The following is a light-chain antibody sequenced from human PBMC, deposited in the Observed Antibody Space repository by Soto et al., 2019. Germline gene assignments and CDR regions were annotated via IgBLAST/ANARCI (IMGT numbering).Light chain of an antibody. CDR3: QQYDNLPLT. CDR2: DAS. CDR1: QDISNY. Sequence: DIQMTQSPSSLSASVGDRVTITCQASQDISNYLNWYQQKPGKAPKLLIYDASNLETVVPSRFSGSGSGTDCTLTISSLQPEDIATYYCQQYDNLPLTFGGGTKVEIK. V-gene: IGKV1-33*01. J-gene: IGKJ4*01.